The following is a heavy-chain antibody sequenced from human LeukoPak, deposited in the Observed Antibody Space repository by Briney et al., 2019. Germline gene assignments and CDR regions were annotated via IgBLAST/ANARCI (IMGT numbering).Heavy chain of an antibody. V-gene: IGHV1-18*01. D-gene: IGHD1-1*01. CDR2: FSDYNGNT. J-gene: IGHJ5*02. Sequence: ASVKVSCKAPGYTFTNYGITWVRQAPGQGLEWMGWFSDYNGNTNYAQKLQGRVTMTTDTSTSTAYMELRSLRSDDTAVYYCAKGKQALDPWGQGTLVTVSS. CDR1: GYTFTNYG. CDR3: AKGKQALDP.